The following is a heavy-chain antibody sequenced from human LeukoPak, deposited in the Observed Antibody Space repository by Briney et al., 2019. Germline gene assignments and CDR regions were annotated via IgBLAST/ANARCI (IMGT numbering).Heavy chain of an antibody. CDR2: INPNSGGT. D-gene: IGHD6-19*01. CDR1: GYTXTGYY. J-gene: IGHJ4*02. Sequence: ASVKVSCKASGYTXTGYYMHWVRQAPGQGLDWMGWINPNSGGTNYAQKFQGRVTMTRHTSISTAYMELSRLRSDDTAVYYCARLSVSGYYYFDYWGQGTLVTVSS. CDR3: ARLSVSGYYYFDY. V-gene: IGHV1-2*02.